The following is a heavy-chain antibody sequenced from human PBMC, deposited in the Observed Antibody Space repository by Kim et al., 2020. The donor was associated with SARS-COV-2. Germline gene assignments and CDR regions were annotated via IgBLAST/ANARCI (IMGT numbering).Heavy chain of an antibody. J-gene: IGHJ5*02. Sequence: SETLSLTCAVSGGSISSSNWWSWVRQPPGKGLEWIGEIYHSGSTNYNPSLKSRVTISVDKSKNQFSLKLSSVTAADTAVYYCARVWSPYDILTGDTAGRGFDPWGQGTLVTVSS. D-gene: IGHD3-9*01. CDR3: ARVWSPYDILTGDTAGRGFDP. CDR1: GGSISSSNW. V-gene: IGHV4-4*02. CDR2: IYHSGST.